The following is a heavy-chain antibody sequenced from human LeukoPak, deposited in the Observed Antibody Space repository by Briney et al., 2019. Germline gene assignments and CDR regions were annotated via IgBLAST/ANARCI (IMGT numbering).Heavy chain of an antibody. D-gene: IGHD4-17*01. J-gene: IGHJ6*04. CDR2: INHSGST. CDR1: GGSFSGHY. V-gene: IGHV4-34*01. Sequence: SETLSLTCAVYGGSFSGHYWSWIRQPPGKGLEWIGEINHSGSTNYNPSLKSRVTISVDTSKNQFSLKLSSVTAADTAVYCCARDPRTTVTTSYYYYGMDVWGKGTTVTVSS. CDR3: ARDPRTTVTTSYYYYGMDV.